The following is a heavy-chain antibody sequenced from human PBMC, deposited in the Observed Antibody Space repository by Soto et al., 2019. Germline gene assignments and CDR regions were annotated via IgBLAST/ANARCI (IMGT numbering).Heavy chain of an antibody. CDR3: ARDVPDAGFGI. CDR2: IIPIIDTT. Sequence: QVQLGQSGAEVKKPGSPVKVSCKASGGPFRSYGFSWVRQAPGQGLEWMGGIIPIIDTTNYARKFQGKVTITAEESTSTANMELGGITSDDTAAYYCARDVPDAGFGIWGQGTLVTVSS. V-gene: IGHV1-69*01. J-gene: IGHJ3*02. D-gene: IGHD2-8*01. CDR1: GGPFRSYG.